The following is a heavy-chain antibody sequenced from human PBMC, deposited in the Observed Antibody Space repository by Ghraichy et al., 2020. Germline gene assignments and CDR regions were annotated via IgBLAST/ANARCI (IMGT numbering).Heavy chain of an antibody. Sequence: SETLSLTCTVSGGSINSNSYYWGWIRQPPGKGLEWIGSIYYSGSTYYNPSVKSRVSISVDTSKNQFSLKLSSVTAADTAVYYCARLHGMPTTGTPSYYYGMDVWGQGTTVTVSS. CDR2: IYYSGST. V-gene: IGHV4-39*01. J-gene: IGHJ6*02. D-gene: IGHD1-1*01. CDR1: GGSINSNSYY. CDR3: ARLHGMPTTGTPSYYYGMDV.